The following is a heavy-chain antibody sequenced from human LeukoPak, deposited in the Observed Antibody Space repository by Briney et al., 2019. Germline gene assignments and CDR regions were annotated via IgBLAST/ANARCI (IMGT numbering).Heavy chain of an antibody. Sequence: SETLSLTCTVSGGSVSSGSYYWSWIRQPPGKGLEWIGYIYYSGSTNYNPSLKSRVTISVDTSKNQFSLKLSSVTAADTAVYYCARGARWLQRHFDYWGQGTLVTVSS. CDR2: IYYSGST. J-gene: IGHJ4*02. D-gene: IGHD5-24*01. V-gene: IGHV4-61*01. CDR1: GGSVSSGSYY. CDR3: ARGARWLQRHFDY.